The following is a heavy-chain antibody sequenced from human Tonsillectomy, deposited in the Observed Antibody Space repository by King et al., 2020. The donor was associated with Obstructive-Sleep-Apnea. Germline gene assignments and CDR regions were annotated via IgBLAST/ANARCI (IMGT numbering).Heavy chain of an antibody. J-gene: IGHJ3*02. CDR1: GGSISSYY. CDR3: ARRGDGYNYDAFDI. V-gene: IGHV4-59*08. D-gene: IGHD5-24*01. Sequence: QLQESGPGLVKPSETLSLTCTVSGGSISSYYWSWIRQPPGRGLEWMGYSYYSGSTNYNPSLKRRGTISVDTSKNQFSLKLSSVTAADTAVYYCARRGDGYNYDAFDIWGQGTMVTVSS. CDR2: SYYSGST.